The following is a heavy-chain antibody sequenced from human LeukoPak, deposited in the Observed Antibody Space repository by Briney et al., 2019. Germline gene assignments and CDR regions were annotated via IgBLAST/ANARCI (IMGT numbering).Heavy chain of an antibody. D-gene: IGHD2-21*02. J-gene: IGHJ4*02. V-gene: IGHV3-30*03. Sequence: PGRSLRLSCAASGFTFSSYGMHWVRQAPGKGLEWVAVISYDGSNKYYADSVKGRFTISRDNSKNTLYLQMNSLRDEDTALYYCARGWAAIPDWGQGTLVTVSS. CDR2: ISYDGSNK. CDR3: ARGWAAIPD. CDR1: GFTFSSYG.